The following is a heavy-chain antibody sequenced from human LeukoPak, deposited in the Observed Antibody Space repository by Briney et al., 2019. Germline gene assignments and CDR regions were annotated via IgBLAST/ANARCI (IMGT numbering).Heavy chain of an antibody. CDR2: IYYSGST. V-gene: IGHV4-59*12. D-gene: IGHD4-23*01. CDR3: ARYLDYGGNSRVFQH. J-gene: IGHJ1*01. CDR1: GGSINNYY. Sequence: SKTLSLTCTVSGGSINNYYWSWIRQPPGKGLEWIGYIYYSGSTNYNPSLKSRVTISINTSKNQFSLKLSSVTAADTAVYYCARYLDYGGNSRVFQHWGQGTLVTVSS.